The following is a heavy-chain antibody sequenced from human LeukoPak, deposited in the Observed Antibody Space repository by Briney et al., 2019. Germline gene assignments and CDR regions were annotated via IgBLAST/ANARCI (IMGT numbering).Heavy chain of an antibody. V-gene: IGHV4-39*01. CDR3: ARGPRFLTSYAMDV. Sequence: SETLPLTCTVSGASISTSSYYWGWSRQPPGKGLEWIGTISYSGSTSYNPSLKSRVTISADTSNNQFSLKLTSVTAADTAVYYCARGPRFLTSYAMDVWGQRTAVTVSS. CDR2: ISYSGST. D-gene: IGHD3-9*01. J-gene: IGHJ6*02. CDR1: GASISTSSYY.